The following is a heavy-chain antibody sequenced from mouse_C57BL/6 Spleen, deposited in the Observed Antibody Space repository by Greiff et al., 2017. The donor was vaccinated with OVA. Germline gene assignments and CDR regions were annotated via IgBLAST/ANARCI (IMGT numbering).Heavy chain of an antibody. V-gene: IGHV1-61*01. CDR3: ARRVNWDDFDY. CDR2: IYPSDSET. CDR1: GYTFTSYW. J-gene: IGHJ2*01. D-gene: IGHD4-1*01. Sequence: QVQLQQPGAELVRPGSSVKLSCKASGYTFTSYWMDWVKQRPGQGLEWIGNIYPSDSETHYNQKFKDKATLTVDKSSSTAYMQLSSLTSEDSAVYYCARRVNWDDFDYWGQGTTLTVSS.